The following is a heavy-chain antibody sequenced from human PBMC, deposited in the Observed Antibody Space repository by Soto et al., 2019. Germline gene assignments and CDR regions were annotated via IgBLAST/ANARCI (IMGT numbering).Heavy chain of an antibody. CDR3: ARKEQQQLGAYYYYGMDV. D-gene: IGHD6-13*01. CDR2: IIPIFGIA. J-gene: IGHJ6*02. CDR1: GGTFSSYA. Sequence: SVKVSCKASGGTFSSYAISWVRQAPGQGLEWMGGIIPIFGIANYAQKFQGRVTITADESTSTAYMELSSLRSEDTAVYYCARKEQQQLGAYYYYGMDVWGQGTTVTVSS. V-gene: IGHV1-69*13.